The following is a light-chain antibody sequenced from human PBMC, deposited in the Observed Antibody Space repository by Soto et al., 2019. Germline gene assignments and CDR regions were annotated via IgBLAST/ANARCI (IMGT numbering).Light chain of an antibody. V-gene: IGLV2-14*01. J-gene: IGLJ1*01. Sequence: QSALTQPASVSGSPVQRSPSSCTEPGRDVGGYNYVSWYHQHPGKAPKLMIYEVSNGPSGVSNRFSGSKSGNTASLTISGLQAEDEADYYCSSYTSSIPCVCGTGTKLTVL. CDR1: GRDVGGYNY. CDR2: EVS. CDR3: SSYTSSIPCV.